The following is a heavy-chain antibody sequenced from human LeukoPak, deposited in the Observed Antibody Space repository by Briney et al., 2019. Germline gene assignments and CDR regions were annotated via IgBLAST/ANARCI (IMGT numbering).Heavy chain of an antibody. CDR3: ATGPPVAGTRKNDY. CDR2: INHSGST. CDR1: GGSFSGYY. V-gene: IGHV4-34*01. J-gene: IGHJ4*02. Sequence: SETLSLTCAVYGGSFSGYYWSWIRQPPGKGLEWIGEINHSGSTNYNPSLKSRVTISVDTSKNQFSLKLSSVTAADTAVYYCATGPPVAGTRKNDYWGQGTLVTVSS. D-gene: IGHD6-19*01.